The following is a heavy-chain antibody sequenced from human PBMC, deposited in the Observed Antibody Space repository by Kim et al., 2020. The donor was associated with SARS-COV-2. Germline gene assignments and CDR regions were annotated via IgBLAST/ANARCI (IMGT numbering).Heavy chain of an antibody. CDR2: I. J-gene: IGHJ4*02. CDR3: ARDASGWSRDY. Sequence: IYYADSLQGRFTISRDNAKNSLYLQMNSLRAEDTAVYYCARDASGWSRDYWGQGTLVTVSS. D-gene: IGHD6-19*01. V-gene: IGHV3-21*01.